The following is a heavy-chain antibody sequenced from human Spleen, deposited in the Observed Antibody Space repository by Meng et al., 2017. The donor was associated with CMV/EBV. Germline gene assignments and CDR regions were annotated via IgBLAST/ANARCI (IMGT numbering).Heavy chain of an antibody. CDR1: GYSFTSYW. J-gene: IGHJ6*01. CDR3: ARRAIIGTINGMDV. CDR2: IYPSDSDT. D-gene: IGHD1-7*01. Sequence: GRSLRLSCKGSGYSFTSYWIGWVRQMPGKGLQWMGIIYPSDSDTRYSPSFQGQVTISADKSITTAYLQWSSLKASDTAMYYCARRAIIGTINGMDVWGQGTTVTVSS. V-gene: IGHV5-51*01.